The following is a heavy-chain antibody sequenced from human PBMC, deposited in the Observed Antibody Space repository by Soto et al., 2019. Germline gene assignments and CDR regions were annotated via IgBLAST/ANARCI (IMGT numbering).Heavy chain of an antibody. CDR1: GGSISSRSSY. V-gene: IGHV4-39*01. CDR3: SVANSNWFDP. CDR2: IYHSGST. J-gene: IGHJ5*02. D-gene: IGHD5-12*01. Sequence: PSETLSLTCTVSGGSISSRSSYWSWIRQPPGKGLEWIGNIYHSGSTYYSPSLESRVTISIDTSKNQFSLRLNSATATDTAVYYCSVANSNWFDPWGQGTLVTVSS.